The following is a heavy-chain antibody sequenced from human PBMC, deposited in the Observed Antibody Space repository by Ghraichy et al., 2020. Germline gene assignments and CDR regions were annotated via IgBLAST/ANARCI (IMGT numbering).Heavy chain of an antibody. J-gene: IGHJ6*02. CDR1: GYTFTSYA. D-gene: IGHD3-22*01. CDR3: ASGEDYYDSSGYYYRTARYYGMDV. V-gene: IGHV1-3*01. CDR2: INAGNGNT. Sequence: ASVKVSCKASGYTFTSYAMHWVRQAPGQRLEWMGWINAGNGNTKYSQKFQGRVTITRDTSASTAYMELSSLRSEDTAVYYCASGEDYYDSSGYYYRTARYYGMDVWGQGTTVTVSS.